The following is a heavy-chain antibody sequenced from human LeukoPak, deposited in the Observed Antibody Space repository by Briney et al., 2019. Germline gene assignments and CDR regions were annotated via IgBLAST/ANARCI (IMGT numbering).Heavy chain of an antibody. V-gene: IGHV4-34*01. CDR2: INHSGST. D-gene: IGHD2-15*01. CDR1: GVSFSGYY. CDR3: ARSVEGYCRGGSCYMDV. Sequence: SETLSLTCAVYGVSFSGYYWSWIRQPPGKGLEWIGEINHSGSTNYNPSLKSRVTISVDTSKNQFSLKLSSVTAADTAVYYCARSVEGYCRGGSCYMDVWGKGTTVTVSS. J-gene: IGHJ6*03.